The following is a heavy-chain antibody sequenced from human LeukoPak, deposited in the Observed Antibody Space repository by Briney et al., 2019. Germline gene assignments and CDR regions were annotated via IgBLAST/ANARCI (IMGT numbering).Heavy chain of an antibody. CDR1: GGSISSSSYY. J-gene: IGHJ3*02. V-gene: IGHV4-39*01. CDR3: ARHLGYSSSWLAFDI. D-gene: IGHD6-13*01. Sequence: PSETLSLTCTVSGGSISSSSYYWGWIRQPPGKGLEWIGSIYYSGSTYYNPSLKSRVTISVDTSKNQFSLKLSSVTAADTAVYYCARHLGYSSSWLAFDIWGQGTMVTVSS. CDR2: IYYSGST.